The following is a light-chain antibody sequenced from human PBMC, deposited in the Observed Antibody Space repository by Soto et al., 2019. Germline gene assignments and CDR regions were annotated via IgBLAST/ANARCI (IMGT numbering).Light chain of an antibody. CDR1: QSVSSN. Sequence: EIVITHSPATLSVSARERSTLSVGSSQSVSSNLAWYQQKPGQAPRLLIYGASTRATGIPARFSGSGSGTDFTLTISSLEPEDFAVYYCQQRSNWPPSITFGQGTRLEI. CDR2: GAS. CDR3: QQRSNWPPSIT. J-gene: IGKJ5*01. V-gene: IGKV3-15*01.